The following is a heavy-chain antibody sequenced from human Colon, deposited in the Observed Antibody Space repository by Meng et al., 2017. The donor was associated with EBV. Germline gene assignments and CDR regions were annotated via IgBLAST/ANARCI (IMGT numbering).Heavy chain of an antibody. D-gene: IGHD5-18*01. CDR2: IYHSGST. CDR1: GGSISSFYW. CDR3: ARGGYYSFDY. J-gene: IGHJ4*02. Sequence: VPLQESGPGLGTPSGTLSLTCAVSGGSISSFYWLTWVRQSPGKGLEWIGEIYHSGSTNYNPSLKSRVTISVDKSKNQFSLKLTSVTAADTAVYYCARGGYYSFDYWGQRTLVTVSS. V-gene: IGHV4-4*02.